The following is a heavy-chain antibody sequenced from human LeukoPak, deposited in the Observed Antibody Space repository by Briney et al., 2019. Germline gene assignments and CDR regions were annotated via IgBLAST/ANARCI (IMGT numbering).Heavy chain of an antibody. V-gene: IGHV3-30*01. CDR2: ISYDGSNK. CDR3: GRPPATAMVTRFDY. J-gene: IGHJ4*02. Sequence: GGSLRLSCAASGFTFSSYAMHWVRQAPGKGLEWVAVISYDGSNKYYADSVKGRFTISRDNSKNTLYLQMNSLRAEDTAVYYCGRPPATAMVTRFDYWGQGTLVTVSS. D-gene: IGHD5-18*01. CDR1: GFTFSSYA.